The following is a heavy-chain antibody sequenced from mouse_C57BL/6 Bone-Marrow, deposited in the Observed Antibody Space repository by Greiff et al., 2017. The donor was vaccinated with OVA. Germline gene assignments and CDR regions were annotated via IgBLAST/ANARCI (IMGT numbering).Heavy chain of an antibody. CDR1: GFTFSDYG. D-gene: IGHD1-1*01. CDR2: ISNLAYSI. Sequence: DVMLVESGGGLVQPGGSLKLSCAASGFTFSDYGMAWVRQAPGKGPEWVAFISNLAYSIYYADTVTGRFTISRENAKNTLYLEMSSLRSEDTAMYYCARQDYYGSSFDYWGQGTTLTVSS. V-gene: IGHV5-15*01. CDR3: ARQDYYGSSFDY. J-gene: IGHJ2*01.